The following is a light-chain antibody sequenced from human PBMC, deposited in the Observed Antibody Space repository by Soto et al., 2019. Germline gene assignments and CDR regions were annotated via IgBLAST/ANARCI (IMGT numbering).Light chain of an antibody. CDR3: QQYGSSPLT. V-gene: IGKV3-20*01. Sequence: ESVVPQCPGTLYLSPGERATLSCRASQSISSSYLAWYQQKPGQAPRLLIYGASSRATGIPDRFSGSGSGTDFTLTISRLEPEDFAVYYCQQYGSSPLTSGGGTKVDIK. J-gene: IGKJ4*01. CDR1: QSISSSY. CDR2: GAS.